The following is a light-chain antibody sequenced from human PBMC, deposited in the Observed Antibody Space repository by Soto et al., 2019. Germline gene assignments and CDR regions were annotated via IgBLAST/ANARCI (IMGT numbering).Light chain of an antibody. CDR3: QQYGSSPLT. CDR2: GAS. V-gene: IGKV3-20*01. Sequence: EIVLTQSPGTLSLSPGERVTLSCRASQSVSSSYLAWYQQTPGQATRLLIYGASNRATGIPDRFSGSGSGTDFTLAISRLEPEDFAVYYCQQYGSSPLTFGGGTKVEIK. J-gene: IGKJ4*01. CDR1: QSVSSSY.